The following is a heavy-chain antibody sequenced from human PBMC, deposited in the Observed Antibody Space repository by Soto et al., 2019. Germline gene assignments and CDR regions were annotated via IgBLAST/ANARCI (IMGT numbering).Heavy chain of an antibody. CDR1: GGSISSSSYY. D-gene: IGHD3-10*01. CDR2: IYYSGST. CDR3: ASLVRGSGSSLFDY. J-gene: IGHJ4*02. Sequence: SETLSLTCTVSGGSISSSSYYWGWIRQPPGKGLEWIGSIYYSGSTYYNPSLKSRVTISVDTSKNQFSLKLSSVTAADTAVYYCASLVRGSGSSLFDYWGQGTLVTVSS. V-gene: IGHV4-39*01.